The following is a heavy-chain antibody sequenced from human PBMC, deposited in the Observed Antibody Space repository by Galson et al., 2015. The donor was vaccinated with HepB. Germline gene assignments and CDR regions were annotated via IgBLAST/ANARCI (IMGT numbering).Heavy chain of an antibody. CDR2: ISSSSSYI. CDR3: ARVPTGDSYLFDY. V-gene: IGHV3-21*01. Sequence: SLRLSCAASGFTFSSYSMNWVRQAPGKGLEWVSSISSSSSYIYYADSVKGRFTISRDNAKNSLYLQMNSLRAEDTAVYYCARVPTGDSYLFDYWGQGTLVTVSS. CDR1: GFTFSSYS. J-gene: IGHJ4*02. D-gene: IGHD7-27*01.